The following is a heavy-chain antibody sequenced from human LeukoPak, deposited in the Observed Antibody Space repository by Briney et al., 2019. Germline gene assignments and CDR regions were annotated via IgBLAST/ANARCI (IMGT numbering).Heavy chain of an antibody. CDR2: IIPIFGTA. CDR1: GGTFSSYA. CDR3: ATRGYDSSGFDY. V-gene: IGHV1-69*13. Sequence: SVKVSCKASGGTFSSYAISWVRQAPGQGLEWMGGIIPIFGTANYAQKFQGRVTITAAESPSTAYMELSGLRSEDTAVYYCATRGYDSSGFDYWGQGTLVTVSS. D-gene: IGHD3-22*01. J-gene: IGHJ4*02.